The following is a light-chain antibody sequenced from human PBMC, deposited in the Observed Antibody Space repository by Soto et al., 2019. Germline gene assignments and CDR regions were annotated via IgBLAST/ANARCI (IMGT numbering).Light chain of an antibody. Sequence: ESVLTQSPGTLSMSPGERATHSCRASQSVSSSYSAWYQQKPGQAPRLLIYGASSRATGIPDRFSGSGSGTDFTLTISRLEPEDFAVYYCQQYGSSPFTFGPGTKVDIK. CDR1: QSVSSSY. V-gene: IGKV3-20*01. CDR2: GAS. CDR3: QQYGSSPFT. J-gene: IGKJ3*01.